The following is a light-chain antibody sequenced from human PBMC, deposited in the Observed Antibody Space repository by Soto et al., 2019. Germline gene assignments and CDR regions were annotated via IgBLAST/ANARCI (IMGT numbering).Light chain of an antibody. J-gene: IGKJ2*01. CDR2: AAS. CDR1: QSISSY. CDR3: QQSYSTPYT. Sequence: DIQMTQSPSSLSASVGDRVTITCRASQSISSYLNWYHQKPGKAPKLLIYAASSLQSGVPSRFSGSGSGTDFTLTISSLQPEDFATYYCQQSYSTPYTVGQGTKLEIK. V-gene: IGKV1-39*01.